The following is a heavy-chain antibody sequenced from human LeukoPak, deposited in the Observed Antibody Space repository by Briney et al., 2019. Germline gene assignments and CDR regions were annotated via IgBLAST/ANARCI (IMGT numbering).Heavy chain of an antibody. Sequence: GGSLRLSCAASGFTVSSNYMSWVRQAPGKGLEWVSVIYSGGSTYYADSVKGRFTISRDNSKNTLYLQMNSLRAEDTAVYYCARDVLSGSLAVAGTGTFFDYWGQGTLVTVSS. D-gene: IGHD6-19*01. CDR3: ARDVLSGSLAVAGTGTFFDY. CDR1: GFTVSSNY. V-gene: IGHV3-53*01. CDR2: IYSGGST. J-gene: IGHJ4*02.